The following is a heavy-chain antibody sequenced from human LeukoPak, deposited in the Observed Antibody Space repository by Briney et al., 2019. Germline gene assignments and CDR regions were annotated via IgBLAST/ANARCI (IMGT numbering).Heavy chain of an antibody. Sequence: ASVTVSCKASGGTFSSYAISWVRQAPGQGLEWMGWISAYNGNTNYAQKLQGRVTMTTDTSTSTAYMELRSLRSDDTAVYYCARDPEAHDYWGQGTLVTVSS. CDR1: GGTFSSYA. J-gene: IGHJ4*02. CDR3: ARDPEAHDY. V-gene: IGHV1-18*01. CDR2: ISAYNGNT.